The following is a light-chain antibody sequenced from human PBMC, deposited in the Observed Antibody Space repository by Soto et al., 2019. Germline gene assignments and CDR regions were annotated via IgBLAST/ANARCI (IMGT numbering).Light chain of an antibody. Sequence: EILLTQSPGTLSLSPGERATLSCRASQSVSNNYLAWYQQKPGQAPRLLVYGASSRATGIPDRFSGSGSGADFTLTISRLDPEDFAVYYCHQYGGSSSITFGQGTRLDIK. CDR2: GAS. CDR3: HQYGGSSSIT. V-gene: IGKV3-20*01. J-gene: IGKJ5*01. CDR1: QSVSNNY.